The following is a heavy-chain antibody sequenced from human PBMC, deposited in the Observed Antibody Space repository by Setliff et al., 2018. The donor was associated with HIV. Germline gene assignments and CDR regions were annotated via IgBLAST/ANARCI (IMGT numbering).Heavy chain of an antibody. CDR2: INPNSGGT. V-gene: IGHV1-2*02. Sequence: ASVKVSCKASGYTFTGNYIHWVRQAPGQGLEWMGWINPNSGGTNYEQKFQGRVTMTTDTSTSTAYMELRSLRSDDTAVYYCARQFPYYYDNRGFYYGYFDYWGQGTLVTVSS. CDR3: ARQFPYYYDNRGFYYGYFDY. D-gene: IGHD3-22*01. CDR1: GYTFTGNY. J-gene: IGHJ4*02.